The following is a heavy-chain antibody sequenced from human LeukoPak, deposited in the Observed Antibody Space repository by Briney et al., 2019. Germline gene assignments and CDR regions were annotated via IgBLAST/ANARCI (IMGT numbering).Heavy chain of an antibody. CDR1: GGTFSSYA. J-gene: IGHJ4*02. D-gene: IGHD1-26*01. CDR2: IIPIFGLA. CDR3: ARGLVGVWPFDY. V-gene: IGHV1-69*04. Sequence: ASVKVSCKASGGTFSSYAISWVRQAPGQGLEWVGRIIPIFGLANYAQKFQGRVTITADKSTSTAYMELSSLRSEDTAVYYCARGLVGVWPFDYWGQGTLVTVSS.